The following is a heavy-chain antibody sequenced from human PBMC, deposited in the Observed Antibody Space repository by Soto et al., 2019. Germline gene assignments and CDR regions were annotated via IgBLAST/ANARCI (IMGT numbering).Heavy chain of an antibody. CDR2: IYYSGST. J-gene: IGHJ5*02. Sequence: SETLYLTCTVSGGSISSGGYYWSWIRQHPGKGLEWIGYIYYSGSTYYNPSLKSRVTISVDTSKNQFSLKLSSVTAADTAVYYCARGNTSWTTRFDPWGQGTLVTVSS. V-gene: IGHV4-31*03. D-gene: IGHD2-2*01. CDR1: GGSISSGGYY. CDR3: ARGNTSWTTRFDP.